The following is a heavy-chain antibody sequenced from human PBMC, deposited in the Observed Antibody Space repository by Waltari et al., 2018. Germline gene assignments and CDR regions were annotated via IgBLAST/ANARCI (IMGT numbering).Heavy chain of an antibody. Sequence: QVQLQESGPGLVKPSETLSLTCAVFGSSISSGYYWGWIRQPPGKGLEWVGTIFHSGSTYYNPALKSRVTISVETSKNQFSRKLSSVTAADTAVYFCARLGNMITFRGVIVPSSDAFDIWGQGTMVTVSS. CDR3: ARLGNMITFRGVIVPSSDAFDI. D-gene: IGHD3-16*02. V-gene: IGHV4-38-2*01. J-gene: IGHJ3*02. CDR1: GSSISSGYY. CDR2: IFHSGST.